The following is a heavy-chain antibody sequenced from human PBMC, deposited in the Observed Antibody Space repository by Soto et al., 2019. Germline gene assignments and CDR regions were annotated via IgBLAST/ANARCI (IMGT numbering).Heavy chain of an antibody. J-gene: IGHJ6*04. D-gene: IGHD6-6*01. CDR2: ISTYSGYT. CDR1: GYTFTTYT. Sequence: QVQLVQSGAEVKKPGASVKVSCKASGYTFTTYTINWVRQAPGQGLEWMGWISTYSGYTNYAQNLQGRVSMTTDTSTSTAYMELRSLKSEDTAVYYCARGAAQINYGVDVWGKGTTVTVSS. CDR3: ARGAAQINYGVDV. V-gene: IGHV1-18*01.